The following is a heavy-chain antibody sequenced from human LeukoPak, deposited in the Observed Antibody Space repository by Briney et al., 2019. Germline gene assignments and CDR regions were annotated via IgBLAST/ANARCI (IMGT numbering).Heavy chain of an antibody. CDR3: AREYYDSGSYLYGMDV. CDR2: IYSGGST. CDR1: GFTVSSTY. Sequence: GGSLRLSCAASGFTVSSTYMSWVRQAPGKGLEWVSVIYSGGSTYYADSVKGRFTISRDNSKNTLYLQMNSLRAEDTAVYYCAREYYDSGSYLYGMDVWGQGTTVTVSS. V-gene: IGHV3-53*01. J-gene: IGHJ6*02. D-gene: IGHD3-10*01.